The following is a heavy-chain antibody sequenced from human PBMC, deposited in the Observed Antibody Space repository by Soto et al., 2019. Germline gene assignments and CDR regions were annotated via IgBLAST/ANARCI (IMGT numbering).Heavy chain of an antibody. V-gene: IGHV1-69*01. CDR1: GGAFSSYD. Sequence: QVQLVQSGAEVKKPGSSVKVSCKTSGGAFSSYDISWVRQAPGQGLEWMGGIIPLFGTTNYAQKFQGRVTLTADESMSTVYMNLYSLRYEDTAVYYCARGLTEGYFGMDVWGQGTTVTVSS. CDR3: ARGLTEGYFGMDV. J-gene: IGHJ6*02. CDR2: IIPLFGTT.